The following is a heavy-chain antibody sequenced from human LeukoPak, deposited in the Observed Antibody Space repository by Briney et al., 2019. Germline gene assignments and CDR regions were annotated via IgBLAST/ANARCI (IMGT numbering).Heavy chain of an antibody. D-gene: IGHD6-19*01. Sequence: GGSLRLSCAASGFTVSSNYMSWVRQAPGKGLEWVSVIYSGGSTYYADSVKGRFTISRDNSKNTLYLQMNSLRAEDTAVYYCARDEIAVAGTPRRTWGQGTLVTVSS. CDR2: IYSGGST. J-gene: IGHJ5*02. CDR3: ARDEIAVAGTPRRT. V-gene: IGHV3-53*01. CDR1: GFTVSSNY.